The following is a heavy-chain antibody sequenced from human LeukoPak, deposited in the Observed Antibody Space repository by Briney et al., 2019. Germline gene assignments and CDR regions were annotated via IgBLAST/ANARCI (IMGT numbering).Heavy chain of an antibody. Sequence: GASVKVSCKVSGYTLTELSMHWVRQAPGKGLEWMGGFDPEDGETIYAQKFQGRVTMTRNTSISTAYMELSSLRSEDTAVYYCARATGKDILTGRKLDYWGQGTLVSVSS. CDR2: FDPEDGET. CDR1: GYTLTELS. D-gene: IGHD3-9*01. J-gene: IGHJ4*02. V-gene: IGHV1-24*01. CDR3: ARATGKDILTGRKLDY.